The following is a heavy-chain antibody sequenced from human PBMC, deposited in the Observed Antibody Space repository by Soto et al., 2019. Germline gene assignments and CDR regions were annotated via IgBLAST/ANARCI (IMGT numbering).Heavy chain of an antibody. CDR2: ISSTTNYI. V-gene: IGHV3-21*06. CDR3: ARESEDLTSNFDY. J-gene: IGHJ4*02. Sequence: PGGSLRLSCAASGFTFTRYSMNWVRQSPGKGLEWVSSISSTTNYIYYGDSMKGRFTISRDNAKNSLYLEMNSLRAEDTAVYYCARESEDLTSNFDYWGQGTLVTVSS. CDR1: GFTFTRYS.